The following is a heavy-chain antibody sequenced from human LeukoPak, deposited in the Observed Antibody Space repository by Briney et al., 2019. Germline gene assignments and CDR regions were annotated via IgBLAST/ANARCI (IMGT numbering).Heavy chain of an antibody. V-gene: IGHV4-30-4*01. CDR2: IYYSGST. Sequence: RTSETLSLTCTVSGGSISSGDYYWSWIRQPPGKGLEWIGYIYYSGSTYYNPSLKSRVTISVDTSKNQFSLKLSSVTAADTAVYYCARDLLMVRGVFDLWGRGTLVTVSS. D-gene: IGHD3-10*01. CDR3: ARDLLMVRGVFDL. J-gene: IGHJ2*01. CDR1: GGSISSGDYY.